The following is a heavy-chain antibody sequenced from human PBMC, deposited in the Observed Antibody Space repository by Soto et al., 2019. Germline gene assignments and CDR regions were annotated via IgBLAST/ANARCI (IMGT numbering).Heavy chain of an antibody. CDR3: ATNYAYYYYHGMDV. CDR1: GGSISSSSYY. V-gene: IGHV4-39*01. CDR2: IYYSGST. D-gene: IGHD4-4*01. J-gene: IGHJ6*02. Sequence: PSETLSLTCTVSGGSISSSSYYWGWIRQPPGKGLEWIGSIYYSGSTYYNPSLKSRVTISVDTSKNQFSLKLSSVTAADTAVYYCATNYAYYYYHGMDVWGQGTTVTVSS.